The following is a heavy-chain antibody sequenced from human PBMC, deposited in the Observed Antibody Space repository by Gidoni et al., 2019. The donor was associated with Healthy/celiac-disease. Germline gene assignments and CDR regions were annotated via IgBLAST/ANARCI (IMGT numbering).Heavy chain of an antibody. CDR1: GFPFSSYA. CDR3: AKGEYYYDSSGPWYFDY. J-gene: IGHJ4*02. Sequence: EVQLLESGGGLVQPGGSLRLSSAASGFPFSSYAMSWVRQAPGKGLGWVSAISGSGGSTYYADSVKGRFTISRDNSKNTLYLQMNSLRAEDTAVYYCAKGEYYYDSSGPWYFDYWGQGTLVTVSS. CDR2: ISGSGGST. D-gene: IGHD3-22*01. V-gene: IGHV3-23*01.